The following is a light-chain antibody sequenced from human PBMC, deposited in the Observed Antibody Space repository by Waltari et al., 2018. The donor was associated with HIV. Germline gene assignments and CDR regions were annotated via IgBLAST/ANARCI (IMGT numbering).Light chain of an antibody. CDR3: QQYNNYPWT. CDR1: QTITSW. V-gene: IGKV1-5*03. J-gene: IGKJ1*01. Sequence: DIQMTQSPSTLSASVGDSVTITCRASQTITSWLAWYQQKPGKAPNLLIYKASSLESGVPSRFSGSGSGTEFTLTISSLQPEDFATYYCQQYNNYPWTFGQGTKVEIK. CDR2: KAS.